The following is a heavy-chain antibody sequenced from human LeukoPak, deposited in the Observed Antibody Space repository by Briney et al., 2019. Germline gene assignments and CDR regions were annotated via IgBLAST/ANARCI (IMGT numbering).Heavy chain of an antibody. CDR3: ARDRLQIAAAVKYYYYYGMDV. CDR2: TTDSGSRT. J-gene: IGHJ6*02. CDR1: GFTFSSYA. Sequence: PGGSLRLSCAASGFTFSSYAMRWVRQAPGKGLEWVSSTTDSGSRTYYADSVKGRFTISRDNSKNTLYLQMNSLRAEDTAVYYCARDRLQIAAAVKYYYYYGMDVWGQGTTVTVSS. V-gene: IGHV3-23*01. D-gene: IGHD6-13*01.